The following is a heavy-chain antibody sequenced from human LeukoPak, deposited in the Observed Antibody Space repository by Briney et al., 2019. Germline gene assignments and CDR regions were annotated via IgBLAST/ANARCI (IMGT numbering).Heavy chain of an antibody. V-gene: IGHV1-18*01. D-gene: IGHD3-22*01. CDR3: ARVSPTYYYDSSGYLYFDY. J-gene: IGHJ4*02. CDR2: ISPYNSNT. Sequence: ASVKVSCKPSGYTFTTYGISWMRQAPGQSLEWMGWISPYNSNTKYAQKLQGRVTMTTDTSTSTAYMELRSLRSDDTAVYYCARVSPTYYYDSSGYLYFDYWGLGTLVTVSS. CDR1: GYTFTTYG.